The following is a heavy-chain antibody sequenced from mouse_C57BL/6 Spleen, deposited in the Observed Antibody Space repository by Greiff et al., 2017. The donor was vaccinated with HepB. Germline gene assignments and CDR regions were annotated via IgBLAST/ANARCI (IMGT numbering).Heavy chain of an antibody. CDR3: ARTYGSSYGGYWYFDV. CDR1: GYAFSSYW. V-gene: IGHV1-80*01. D-gene: IGHD1-1*01. J-gene: IGHJ1*03. Sequence: LQESGAELVKPGASVKISCKASGYAFSSYWMNWVKQRPGKGLEWIGQIYPGDGDTNYNGKFKGKATLTADKSSSTAYMQLSSLTSEDSAVYFWARTYGSSYGGYWYFDVWGTGTTVTVS. CDR2: IYPGDGDT.